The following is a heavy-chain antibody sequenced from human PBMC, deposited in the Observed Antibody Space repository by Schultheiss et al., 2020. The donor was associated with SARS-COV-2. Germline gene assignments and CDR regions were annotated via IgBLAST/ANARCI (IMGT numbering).Heavy chain of an antibody. CDR2: INPNSGST. CDR1: GYTFTSYY. V-gene: IGHV1-2*02. Sequence: ASVKVSCKASGYTFTSYYMHWVRQAPGQGPEWMGWINPNSGSTNYAQKFQGRVTMTRDTSTSTVYMELSSLRSEDTAVYYCVVGATTSADYWGQGTLVTVSS. CDR3: VVGATTSADY. D-gene: IGHD1-26*01. J-gene: IGHJ4*02.